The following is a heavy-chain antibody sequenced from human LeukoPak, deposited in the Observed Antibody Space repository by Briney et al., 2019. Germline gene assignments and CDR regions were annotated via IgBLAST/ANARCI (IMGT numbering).Heavy chain of an antibody. CDR1: GYTFTNYD. V-gene: IGHV1-8*01. CDR2: MNPNSANT. CDR3: ARVNCSSTSCRSKFLDY. Sequence: ASVKVSCKASGYTFTNYDINWVRQATGQGLEWMGWMNPNSANTGYAQKFQGRVTMTRNTSISTAYMELSSLRSEDTAVYYCARVNCSSTSCRSKFLDYWGQGTLVTVS. J-gene: IGHJ4*02. D-gene: IGHD2-2*01.